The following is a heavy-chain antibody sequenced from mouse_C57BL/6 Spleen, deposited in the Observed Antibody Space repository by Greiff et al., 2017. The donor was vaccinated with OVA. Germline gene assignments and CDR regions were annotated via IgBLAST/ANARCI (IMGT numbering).Heavy chain of an antibody. V-gene: IGHV1-52*01. CDR2: IAPSASET. D-gene: IGHD2-4*01. J-gene: IGHJ1*03. Sequence: VQLQQPGAELVRPGSSVKLSCKASGYTFTSYWMHWVKQRPIQGLAWIGHIAPSASETHYNQKFKDKATLTVDKSSSTAYMQLISLTSEDSAVYYWSRYVYDYDGYFDVWGTGTTVTVSS. CDR1: GYTFTSYW. CDR3: SRYVYDYDGYFDV.